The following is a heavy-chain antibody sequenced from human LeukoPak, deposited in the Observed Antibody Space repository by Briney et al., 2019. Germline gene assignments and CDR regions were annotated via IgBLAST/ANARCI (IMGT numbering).Heavy chain of an antibody. D-gene: IGHD2/OR15-2a*01. CDR1: GFTFSSYG. V-gene: IGHV3-33*01. CDR2: IWYDGSNK. Sequence: GGSLRLSCAASGFTFSSYGMHWVRQAPGKGLEWVALIWYDGSNKYYTDSVKGRLTISRDNSKNTLYLQMNSLRAEDTAIYYCAREGPRGNSQFDYWGQGTLVTVSS. J-gene: IGHJ4*02. CDR3: AREGPRGNSQFDY.